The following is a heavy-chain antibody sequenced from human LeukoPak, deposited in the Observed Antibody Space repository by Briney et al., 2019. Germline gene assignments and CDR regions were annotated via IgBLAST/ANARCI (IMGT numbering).Heavy chain of an antibody. V-gene: IGHV4-34*01. CDR2: INHSGST. CDR1: GGSFSGYY. CDR3: ARGGTYYDFWSGYSSAPYFDY. D-gene: IGHD3-3*01. J-gene: IGHJ4*02. Sequence: SETLSLTCAVYGGSFSGYYWSWIRQPPGKGLEWIGEINHSGSTNYNPSLKSRVTISVDTSKNQFSLKLSSVTAADTAVYYCARGGTYYDFWSGYSSAPYFDYWGQGTLVTVSS.